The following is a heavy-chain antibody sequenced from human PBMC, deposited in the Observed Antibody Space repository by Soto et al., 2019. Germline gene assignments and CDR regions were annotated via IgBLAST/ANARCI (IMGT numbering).Heavy chain of an antibody. CDR2: IIPIFGTA. D-gene: IGHD2-15*01. CDR3: ARIVDCSGGSCYGPQFDY. J-gene: IGHJ4*02. CDR1: GGTFSSYA. V-gene: IGHV1-69*13. Sequence: SVKVSCKASGGTFSSYAISWVRQAPGQGLEWMGGIIPIFGTANYAQKFQGRVTITADESTSTAYMELSSLRSEDTAVYYCARIVDCSGGSCYGPQFDYWGQGTLVPVSS.